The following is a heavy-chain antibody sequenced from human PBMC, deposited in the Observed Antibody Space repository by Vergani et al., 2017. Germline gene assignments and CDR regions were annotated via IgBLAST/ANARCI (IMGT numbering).Heavy chain of an antibody. V-gene: IGHV1-18*01. CDR2: ISAYNGNT. CDR3: AGEGPSKNLGFDY. CDR1: GYTFTSYG. D-gene: IGHD3-3*02. J-gene: IGHJ4*02. Sequence: QVQLVQSGAEVKKPGASVKVSCKASGYTFTSYGISWVRQAPGQGLEWMGWISAYNGNTNYAQKLQGRGTMTTETSTSTAYMRLRSLRSDATAVYYCAGEGPSKNLGFDYWGQGTLVTVSS.